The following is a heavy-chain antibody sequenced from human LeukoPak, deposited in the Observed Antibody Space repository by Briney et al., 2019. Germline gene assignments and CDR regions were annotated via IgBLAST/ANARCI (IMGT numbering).Heavy chain of an antibody. D-gene: IGHD3-22*01. V-gene: IGHV2-5*02. Sequence: ASGPTLFNPTPTLTLTCSFSGFSLRTSEVGVGWIRQPPGKALEWLAVIHWDDDKRFSRSLKSRLTITKDTAKNQVVLTLSNMDPVDTGTYHCARTRSSGYYDAFDVWGQGTMVIVSS. CDR1: GFSLRTSEVG. CDR2: IHWDDDK. J-gene: IGHJ3*01. CDR3: ARTRSSGYYDAFDV.